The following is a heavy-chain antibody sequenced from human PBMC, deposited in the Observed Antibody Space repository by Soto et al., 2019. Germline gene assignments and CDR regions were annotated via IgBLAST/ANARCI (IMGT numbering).Heavy chain of an antibody. V-gene: IGHV1-69*01. CDR3: ASGASRWYPSFFDS. Sequence: QAQVVQSGAEVRKPGSSVKLSCKASAGTFNRYAIAWVRQAPGQGLEWMGGIIPYYNTLNYAQKFQDRVTFTADDSTNTVYMELSSLRSDDTAVYFCASGASRWYPSFFDSWAQGTLVTVSS. CDR2: IIPYYNTL. J-gene: IGHJ4*02. D-gene: IGHD6-13*01. CDR1: AGTFNRYA.